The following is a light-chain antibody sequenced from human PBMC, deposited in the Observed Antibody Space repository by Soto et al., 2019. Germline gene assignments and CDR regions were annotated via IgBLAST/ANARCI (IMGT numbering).Light chain of an antibody. CDR1: QSISTY. Sequence: DIQLTQSPSSLSASVGDRVTITCRASQSISTYLNWYRQIPGQAPKLLIYASSTLQSGVTSRFSGGGSGTDFPVTISNLQPEDFANYFCQQGYSNPRTFGQGTKLEI. CDR2: ASS. CDR3: QQGYSNPRT. J-gene: IGKJ2*02. V-gene: IGKV1-39*01.